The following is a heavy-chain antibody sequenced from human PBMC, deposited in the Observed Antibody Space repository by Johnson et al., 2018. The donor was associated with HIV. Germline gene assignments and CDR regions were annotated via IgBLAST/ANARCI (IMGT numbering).Heavy chain of an antibody. CDR2: IYSGGST. V-gene: IGHV3-66*02. J-gene: IGHJ3*01. Sequence: VQLVESGGGLVQPGGSLRLSCAASGFTVSSNYMRWVRQAPGKGLEWVSVIYSGGSTHYADSVKGRFTISRDNSKNTLYLQMHSLRSEDTAVYYCARDRAILAARPAGAFDVWGPGTMVTVSS. D-gene: IGHD6-6*01. CDR1: GFTVSSNY. CDR3: ARDRAILAARPAGAFDV.